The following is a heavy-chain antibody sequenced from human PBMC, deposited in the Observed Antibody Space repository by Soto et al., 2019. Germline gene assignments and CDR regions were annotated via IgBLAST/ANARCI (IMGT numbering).Heavy chain of an antibody. V-gene: IGHV1-46*01. Sequence: ASLKVSCKASGYTFTSYYMHWVRQAPGQGLEKMGIINPSGGSTSYAQKFQGRVTMTRDTSTSTVYMELSSLRSEDTAVYYCARSATRSRDTVCTIGSYYGIGVSG. CDR3: ARSATRSRDTVCTIGSYYGIGV. CDR2: INPSGGST. J-gene: IGHJ6*02. CDR1: GYTFTSYY. D-gene: IGHD1-1*01.